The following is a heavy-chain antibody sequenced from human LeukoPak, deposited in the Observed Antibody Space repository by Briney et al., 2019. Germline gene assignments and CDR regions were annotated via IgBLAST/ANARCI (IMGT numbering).Heavy chain of an antibody. D-gene: IGHD2-2*01. J-gene: IGHJ5*02. CDR1: GYTFISYD. Sequence: ASVKVSCKASGYTFISYDINWVRQATGQGLEWMGWMNPNSGNTGYAQKFQGRVTMTRNTSISTAYMELSSLRSEDTAVYYCARGSAFYCSSTSCYRNNWFDPWGQGTLVTVSS. CDR3: ARGSAFYCSSTSCYRNNWFDP. V-gene: IGHV1-8*01. CDR2: MNPNSGNT.